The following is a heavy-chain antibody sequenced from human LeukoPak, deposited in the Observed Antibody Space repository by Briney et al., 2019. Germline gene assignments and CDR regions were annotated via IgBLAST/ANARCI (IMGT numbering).Heavy chain of an antibody. CDR1: GGSISSGDYY. D-gene: IGHD1-7*01. J-gene: IGHJ5*02. V-gene: IGHV4-30-4*08. CDR3: ARAVPLPIPKYNWNYVGKNWFDP. Sequence: SQTLSLTCTVSGGSISSGDYYWSWIRQPPGKGLEWIGYIYYSGSTYYNPSLKSRVTISVDTSKNQFSLKLSSVTAADTAVYYCARAVPLPIPKYNWNYVGKNWFDPWGQGTLVTVSS. CDR2: IYYSGST.